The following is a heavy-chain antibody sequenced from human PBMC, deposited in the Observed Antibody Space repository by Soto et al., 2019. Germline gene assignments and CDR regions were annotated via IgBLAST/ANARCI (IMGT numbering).Heavy chain of an antibody. J-gene: IGHJ4*02. CDR1: GGSISDFGNY. D-gene: IGHD3-22*01. CDR3: VRGPRFDYYDGSGYPPYFDQ. Sequence: QVQLQESGPGLVKPSQTLSLTCTVSGGSISDFGNYWNWIRHHPGKGLEWIGYIYSSGSSQYNPSLKGRATISGDRSRTQFSLRLSSVTAADTAVYYCVRGPRFDYYDGSGYPPYFDQWGQGILVTVSS. V-gene: IGHV4-31*03. CDR2: IYSSGSS.